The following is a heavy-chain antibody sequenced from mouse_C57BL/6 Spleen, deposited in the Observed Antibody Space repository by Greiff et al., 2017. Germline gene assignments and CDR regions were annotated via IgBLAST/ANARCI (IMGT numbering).Heavy chain of an antibody. V-gene: IGHV1-61*01. D-gene: IGHD2-4*01. Sequence: QVQLQQPGAELVRPGSSVKLSCKASGYTFTSYWMDWVKQRPGQGLEWIGNIYPSDSETHYNQKFKDKATLTVDKSSSTAYMQLSSLTSEDSAVYYCARIYDDYDGFAYWGQGTLVTVSA. J-gene: IGHJ3*01. CDR1: GYTFTSYW. CDR3: ARIYDDYDGFAY. CDR2: IYPSDSET.